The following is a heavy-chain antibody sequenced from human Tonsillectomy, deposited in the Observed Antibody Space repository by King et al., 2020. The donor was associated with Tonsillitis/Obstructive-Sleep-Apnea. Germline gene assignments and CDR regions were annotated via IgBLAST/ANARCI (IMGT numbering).Heavy chain of an antibody. CDR3: AGDFSPFRAFGMDV. Sequence: VQLVESGGGVVQPGRSLRLSCSASGFTFSTYAMHWVRQAPGKGLEWVAIISYDGSNKYHADSVKGRFTISRDNSNNTLYLQMNSLRTEDTAVYYCAGDFSPFRAFGMDVWGQGTSVTVSS. D-gene: IGHD3-10*01. CDR2: ISYDGSNK. J-gene: IGHJ6*02. CDR1: GFTFSTYA. V-gene: IGHV3-30*04.